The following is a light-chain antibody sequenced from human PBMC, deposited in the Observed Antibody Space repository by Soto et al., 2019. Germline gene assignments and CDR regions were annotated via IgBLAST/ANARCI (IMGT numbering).Light chain of an antibody. CDR3: QQYDNLPLT. CDR2: DAS. CDR1: QDISNY. J-gene: IGKJ4*01. V-gene: IGKV1-33*01. Sequence: DVQMTQSPSSLSASVADRVTITCQASQDISNYLNWYQQKPGKAPKLLIYDASNLETGVPSRFSGSGSVTDFTFTISSLQPEDIATYYCQQYDNLPLTFGGGTKVEIK.